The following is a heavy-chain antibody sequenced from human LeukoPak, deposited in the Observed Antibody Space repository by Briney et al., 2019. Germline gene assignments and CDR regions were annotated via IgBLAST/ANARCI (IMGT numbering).Heavy chain of an antibody. D-gene: IGHD3-3*01. V-gene: IGHV3-73*01. CDR1: GFTFSGSA. CDR2: IRSKANSYAT. CDR3: ARDRRLHTLWSGYAY. J-gene: IGHJ4*02. Sequence: GGSLKLSCAASGFTFSGSAMHWVRQASGKGLEWVGRIRSKANSYATAYAASVKGRFTISRDDSKNTAYLQMNSLRAEDTAVYYCARDRRLHTLWSGYAYWGQGTLVTVSS.